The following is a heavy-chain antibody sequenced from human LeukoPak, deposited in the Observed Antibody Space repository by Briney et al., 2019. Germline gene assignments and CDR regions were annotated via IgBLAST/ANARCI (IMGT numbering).Heavy chain of an antibody. D-gene: IGHD6-13*01. Sequence: KSSETLSLTCTVSGGSISTYYWSWIRQPPGKGLEWIAYIYYSGSTNYNPSLKSRVTISVDTSKNQLSLKLSSVTAADTAVYYCARHWETSSWYVDYWGQGTLVTVSS. CDR2: IYYSGST. J-gene: IGHJ4*02. CDR3: ARHWETSSWYVDY. V-gene: IGHV4-59*08. CDR1: GGSISTYY.